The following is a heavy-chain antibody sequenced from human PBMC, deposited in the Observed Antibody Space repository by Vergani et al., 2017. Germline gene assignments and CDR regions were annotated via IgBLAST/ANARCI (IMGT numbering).Heavy chain of an antibody. CDR3: AKAPDNGVCDY. V-gene: IGHV3-30*18. D-gene: IGHD2-8*01. CDR2: ISYDGSNK. J-gene: IGHJ4*02. Sequence: QVQLVESGGGVVQPGRSLRLSCAASGFTFSSHCVHWVRQAPGKGLEWVAVISYDGSNKYYADSVKGRFTISRDNSKNTLYLQMNSLRAEDTAVYYCAKAPDNGVCDYWGQGTLVTVSS. CDR1: GFTFSSHC.